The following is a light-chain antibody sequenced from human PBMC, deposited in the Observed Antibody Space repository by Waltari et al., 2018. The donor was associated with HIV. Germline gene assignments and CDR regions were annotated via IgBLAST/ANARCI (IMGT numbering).Light chain of an antibody. CDR3: QSYDSGLNGPV. CDR1: TSNIGANYD. J-gene: IGLJ2*01. V-gene: IGLV1-40*01. Sequence: QSVLTQPPSVSGAPGQRVIISCTGNTSNIGANYDVHWYLHLPGSAPKLLVVVNDKRPSGVPARFSGSKSGASASLAITKLQAEDEAVYYCQSYDSGLNGPVFGGGTKLTVL. CDR2: VND.